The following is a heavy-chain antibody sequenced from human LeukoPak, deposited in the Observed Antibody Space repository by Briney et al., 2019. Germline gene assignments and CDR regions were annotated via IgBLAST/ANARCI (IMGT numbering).Heavy chain of an antibody. CDR3: AKAPVVYDQGAFDI. J-gene: IGHJ3*02. D-gene: IGHD1-26*01. CDR1: GGSISSGGYY. Sequence: SETLSLTCTVSGGSISSGGYYWSWIRQHPGKGLEWIGYIYYSGSTYYNPSLKSRVTISVDASKNQFSLKLSSVTAADTAVYYCAKAPVVYDQGAFDIWGQGTMVTVSS. CDR2: IYYSGST. V-gene: IGHV4-61*08.